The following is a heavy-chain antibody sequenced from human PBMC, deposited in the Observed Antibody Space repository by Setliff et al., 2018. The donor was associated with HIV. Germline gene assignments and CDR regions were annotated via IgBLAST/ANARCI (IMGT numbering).Heavy chain of an antibody. Sequence: SETLSLTCTVSGGSISRYHWSWIRQPAGKGLEWIGRIYTSGSTNYNPSLKSRVTISVDTSKTQYSLKLNSVTAADTAVYYCARLEYYSDGNGYLQFYFDYWGQGTLVTVSS. J-gene: IGHJ4*02. CDR3: ARLEYYSDGNGYLQFYFDY. CDR2: IYTSGST. V-gene: IGHV4-4*07. CDR1: GGSISRYH. D-gene: IGHD3-22*01.